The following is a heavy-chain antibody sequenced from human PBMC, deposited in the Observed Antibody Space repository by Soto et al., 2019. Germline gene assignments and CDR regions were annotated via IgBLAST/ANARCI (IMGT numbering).Heavy chain of an antibody. CDR2: IKQDGSEK. V-gene: IGHV3-7*01. J-gene: IGHJ6*02. CDR1: GFTFSSYW. D-gene: IGHD6-13*01. CDR3: ARDLGRSSSWYLYYYYGMDV. Sequence: GSLRLSCAASGFTFSSYWMSWVRQAPGKGLEWVANIKQDGSEKYYVDSVKGRFTISRDNAKNSLYLQMNSLRAEDTAVYYCARDLGRSSSWYLYYYYGMDVWGQGTTVTVS.